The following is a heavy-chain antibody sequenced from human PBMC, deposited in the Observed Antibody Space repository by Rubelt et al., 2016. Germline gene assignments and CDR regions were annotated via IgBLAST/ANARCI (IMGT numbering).Heavy chain of an antibody. CDR3: ARAIRRNCGGDY. Sequence: DVQLLESGGGLVQPGGSLRLSCAASGFTFSSYTMNWVRQAPGKGLEWISYISSSGGTIYYADSVKGRFTVSRDNSKNSLFLQMNSLRAEDTAVYYCARAIRRNCGGDYYGHGTLVTVSS. CDR1: GFTFSSYT. CDR2: ISSSGGTI. V-gene: IGHV3-48*04. J-gene: IGHJ4*01. D-gene: IGHD2-21*01.